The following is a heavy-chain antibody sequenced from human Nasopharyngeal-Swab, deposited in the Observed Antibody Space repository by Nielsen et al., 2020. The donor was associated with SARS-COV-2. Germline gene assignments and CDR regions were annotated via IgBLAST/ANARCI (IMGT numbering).Heavy chain of an antibody. V-gene: IGHV3-43*01. Sequence: GESLKISCAASGFKFDENTMHWVRHTPEKGLQWVSLTRGDDGTYYADSVKGRFTISRDNAKNSLYLQMDSLRAEDTAVYYCARDLGGGYCTTTNCPGSWGQGTLVTVSS. J-gene: IGHJ1*01. CDR1: GFKFDENT. CDR2: TRGDDGT. D-gene: IGHD2-2*01. CDR3: ARDLGGGYCTTTNCPGS.